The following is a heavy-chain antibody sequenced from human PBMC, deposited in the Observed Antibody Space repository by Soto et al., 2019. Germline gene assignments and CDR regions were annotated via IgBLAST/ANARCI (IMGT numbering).Heavy chain of an antibody. V-gene: IGHV3-33*01. J-gene: IGHJ4*02. Sequence: GGSLRLSCAASGFIFSSYGMHGGRQVPGKALDWVAFICSNGHPISYGVSVKGRFTITRDNSRNTLYLPMDTLRDEGTAVYYCARSADKGYFFDWWGRGSLVTVSS. CDR3: ARSADKGYFFDW. CDR2: ICSNGHPI. CDR1: GFIFSSYG. D-gene: IGHD2-15*01.